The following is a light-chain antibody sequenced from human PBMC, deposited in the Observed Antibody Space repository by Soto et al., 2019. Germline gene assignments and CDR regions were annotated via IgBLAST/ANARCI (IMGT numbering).Light chain of an antibody. CDR2: DAS. V-gene: IGKV3-11*01. J-gene: IGKJ3*01. CDR1: QSVSSY. Sequence: EIVLTQSPATLSLSPGERATLSCRASQSVSSYLAWYQQKPGQAPRLLIYDASNRATGIPARFSGSGSGTDFTLPISSLEPEDFAVYYCQRRSNWPVTFGPGTKVDIK. CDR3: QRRSNWPVT.